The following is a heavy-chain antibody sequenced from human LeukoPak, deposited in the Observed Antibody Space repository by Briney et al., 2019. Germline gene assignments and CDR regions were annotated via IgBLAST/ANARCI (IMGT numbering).Heavy chain of an antibody. CDR2: IRSKANSYAT. CDR1: GFTVSSNY. V-gene: IGHV3-73*01. J-gene: IGHJ6*03. Sequence: PGGSLRLSCAASGFTVSSNYMSWVRQASGKGLEWVGRIRSKANSYATAYAASVKGRFTISRDDSKNTAYLQMNSLKIEDTAVYYCTIWRVATIEGFYYMDVWGKGTTVTVSS. CDR3: TIWRVATIEGFYYMDV. D-gene: IGHD5-12*01.